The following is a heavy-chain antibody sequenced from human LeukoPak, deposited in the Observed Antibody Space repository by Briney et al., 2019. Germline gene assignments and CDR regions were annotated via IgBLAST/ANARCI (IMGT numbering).Heavy chain of an antibody. D-gene: IGHD3-9*01. CDR1: GGSISSGSYY. CDR3: ARDPLYYDILTGYSH. V-gene: IGHV4-61*02. CDR2: IYTSGST. Sequence: PSETLSLTCTVSGGSISSGSYYWGWIRQPAGKGLEWIVRIYTSGSTNYNPSLKSRVTISVDTSKNQFSLKLSSVTAADTAVYYCARDPLYYDILTGYSHWGQGTLVTVSS. J-gene: IGHJ4*02.